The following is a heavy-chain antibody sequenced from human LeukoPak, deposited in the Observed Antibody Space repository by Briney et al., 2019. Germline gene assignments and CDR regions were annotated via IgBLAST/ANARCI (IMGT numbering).Heavy chain of an antibody. D-gene: IGHD3-10*01. CDR3: ARVPAVRGVIDYYYGMDV. J-gene: IGHJ6*02. V-gene: IGHV3-7*01. CDR2: IKQDGSEK. Sequence: PGGSLRLSCGASGFTFSSNWMSWVRQAPGKGLEWVAHIKQDGSEKYYVDSVKGRFTISRDNAKNSLYLQMNSLRVEDTAVYYCARVPAVRGVIDYYYGMDVWGQGTTVTVSS. CDR1: GFTFSSNW.